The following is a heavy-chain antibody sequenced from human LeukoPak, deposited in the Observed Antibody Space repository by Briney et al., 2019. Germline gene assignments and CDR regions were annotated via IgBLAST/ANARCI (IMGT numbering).Heavy chain of an antibody. CDR2: IYTSGST. Sequence: PSETLSLTCTVSGGSISSYYWTWIRRPAGKGLEWIGRIYTSGSTNYNPSLKSRVTMSVDTSNNQFSLNLSSVTAADTAVCYCAGQIIAAGKNYYGMDVWGQGTTVTVSS. V-gene: IGHV4-4*07. D-gene: IGHD6-13*01. J-gene: IGHJ6*02. CDR1: GGSISSYY. CDR3: AGQIIAAGKNYYGMDV.